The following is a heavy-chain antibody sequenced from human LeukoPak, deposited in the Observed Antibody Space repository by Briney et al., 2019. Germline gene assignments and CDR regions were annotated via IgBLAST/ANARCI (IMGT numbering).Heavy chain of an antibody. CDR1: GFTFSSYW. D-gene: IGHD3-3*01. Sequence: PGTSLRLSCAASGFTFSSYWMTWVRQAPGKGLEWVANIKQDGSDEYYVDSVKGRFTISRDNAKNSLYLQMNSLRAEDTAVYYCARDVTTICGGHNYWGQGTLVTVSS. V-gene: IGHV3-7*01. CDR3: ARDVTTICGGHNY. J-gene: IGHJ4*02. CDR2: IKQDGSDE.